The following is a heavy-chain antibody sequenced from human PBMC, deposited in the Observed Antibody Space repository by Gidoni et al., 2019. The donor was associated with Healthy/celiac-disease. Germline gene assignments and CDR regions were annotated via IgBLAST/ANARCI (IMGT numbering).Heavy chain of an antibody. Sequence: EVQLLASGGGLVQPGGSLSFSCAASGFTFSSYAMSWVRQAPGKGLGWVSAISGSGGSTYYADSVKGRFTISRDNSKNTLYLQMNSLRAEDTAVYYCAKDREDAFDIWGQGTMVTVSS. CDR2: ISGSGGST. D-gene: IGHD3-10*01. J-gene: IGHJ3*02. V-gene: IGHV3-23*01. CDR1: GFTFSSYA. CDR3: AKDREDAFDI.